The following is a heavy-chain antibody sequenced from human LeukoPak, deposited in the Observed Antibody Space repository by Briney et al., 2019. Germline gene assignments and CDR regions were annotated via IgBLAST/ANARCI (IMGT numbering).Heavy chain of an antibody. Sequence: GGSLRLSCAASAFPFSSYGMHWVRQAPGKGLEWVAVIWHDGSNKYHADSVKGRFTISRDNSKNTLYLQMNSLRVEDTAVYYCAKGGIPDDPWGQGTLVTVSS. V-gene: IGHV3-30*02. D-gene: IGHD2-21*01. J-gene: IGHJ5*02. CDR1: AFPFSSYG. CDR2: IWHDGSNK. CDR3: AKGGIPDDP.